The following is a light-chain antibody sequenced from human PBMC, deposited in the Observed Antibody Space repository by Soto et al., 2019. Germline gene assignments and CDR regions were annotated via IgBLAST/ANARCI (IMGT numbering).Light chain of an antibody. Sequence: QSALTQPPSASGTLGQSVTISCTGTTSDVGGYNYVSWYQQHPGKAPKLMIYEVSQRPSGVPDRFSGSKSGNTASLTVSGIQAEDEADYYCGSYAGSKTDWVFGGGTKLTVL. CDR2: EVS. J-gene: IGLJ3*02. CDR3: GSYAGSKTDWV. V-gene: IGLV2-8*01. CDR1: TSDVGGYNY.